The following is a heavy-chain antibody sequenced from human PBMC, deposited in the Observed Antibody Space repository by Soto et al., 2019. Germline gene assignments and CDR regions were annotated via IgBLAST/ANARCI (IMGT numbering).Heavy chain of an antibody. Sequence: QVQLQESGPGLVKPSQTLSLTCTVSGGSVSSGGYYWSWIRQHPAKGLEWIGYIYYSGITYHNPSLKSRVTILVDTSKNQFSLNLSSVTAADTAVYYCARALSMGGGMDVWGQGTTVTVSS. CDR3: ARALSMGGGMDV. CDR2: IYYSGIT. D-gene: IGHD3-3*02. V-gene: IGHV4-31*03. CDR1: GGSVSSGGYY. J-gene: IGHJ6*02.